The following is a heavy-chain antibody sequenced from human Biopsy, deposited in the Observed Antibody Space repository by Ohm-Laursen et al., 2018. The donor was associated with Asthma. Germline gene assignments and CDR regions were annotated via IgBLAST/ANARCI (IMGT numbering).Heavy chain of an antibody. D-gene: IGHD4-23*01. CDR3: ARTHERWTSIQDDALDI. J-gene: IGHJ3*02. V-gene: IGHV3-30*03. CDR2: ISYDGGNK. Sequence: SLRLSCVAFGFTFSIYDIHWVRQAPGKGLEWVAVISYDGGNKFYGDSVKGRFTLSRDNSRNTLYLQMNSLRVEDTAIYYCARTHERWTSIQDDALDIWGQGTMVIVSS. CDR1: GFTFSIYD.